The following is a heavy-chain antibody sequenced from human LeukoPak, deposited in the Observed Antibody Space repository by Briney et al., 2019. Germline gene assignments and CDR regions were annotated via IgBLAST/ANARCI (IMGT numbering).Heavy chain of an antibody. Sequence: PGGSLRLSCAASGFTFSNVWMNWVRQAPGKGLEWVSYISSSGSTIYYADSVKGRFAISRDNAKNSLYLQMNSLRAEDTAVYYCARDRYGDYGSGSYYPYYYYGMDVWGQGTTVTVSS. V-gene: IGHV3-48*04. CDR3: ARDRYGDYGSGSYYPYYYYGMDV. CDR1: GFTFSNVW. J-gene: IGHJ6*02. CDR2: ISSSGSTI. D-gene: IGHD3-10*01.